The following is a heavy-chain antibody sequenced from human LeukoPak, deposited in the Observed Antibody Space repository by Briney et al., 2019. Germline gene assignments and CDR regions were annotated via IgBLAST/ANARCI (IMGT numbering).Heavy chain of an antibody. Sequence: GGSLRLSCSASGFTFSSFWMHWVRQAPGKGLVWVSRINSDGSTINYADSVKGRFTISRDNAKNTLYLQVNSLRAEDTAVYYCARLIGGWRPDYWGQGTLVTVSS. J-gene: IGHJ4*02. D-gene: IGHD6-19*01. CDR1: GFTFSSFW. V-gene: IGHV3-74*01. CDR2: INSDGSTI. CDR3: ARLIGGWRPDY.